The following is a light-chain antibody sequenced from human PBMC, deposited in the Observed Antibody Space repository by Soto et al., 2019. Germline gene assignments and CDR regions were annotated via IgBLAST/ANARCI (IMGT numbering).Light chain of an antibody. Sequence: EIVLTQSPDTLSLSPGERATLSCRASQSFSSSYLAWYQQRRGQPPRLLIYGTSKRATGIPDRFSGSGFDQSFTLSISRLDPEDSAVYYCQQYVGPRFTFGQGTRLEIK. J-gene: IGKJ5*01. V-gene: IGKV3-20*01. CDR2: GTS. CDR3: QQYVGPRFT. CDR1: QSFSSSY.